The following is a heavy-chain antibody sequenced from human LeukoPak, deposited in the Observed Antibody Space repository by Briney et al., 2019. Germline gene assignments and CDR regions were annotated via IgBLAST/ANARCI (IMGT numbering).Heavy chain of an antibody. V-gene: IGHV4-59*01. Sequence: SETLSLTCTVSGGSISSYYWSWIRQPPGKGLEWIGYIYYSGSTNYNPSLKSRVTISVDTSKNQFSLKLSSVTAADTAVYYRARLMTYYDILTGSPRQFDYWGQGTLVTVSS. CDR3: ARLMTYYDILTGSPRQFDY. CDR2: IYYSGST. J-gene: IGHJ4*02. D-gene: IGHD3-9*01. CDR1: GGSISSYY.